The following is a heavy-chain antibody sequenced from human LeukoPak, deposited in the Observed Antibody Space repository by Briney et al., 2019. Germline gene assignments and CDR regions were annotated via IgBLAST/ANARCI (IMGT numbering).Heavy chain of an antibody. D-gene: IGHD3-10*01. Sequence: PSETLSLTCTVSGGSISSYYWSWIWQPAGKGLEWIGRIYTSGSTNYNPSLKSRVTMSVDTSKNQFSLKLSSVTAADTAVYYCARAAGMVRGVTTYYMDVWGKGTTVTVSS. CDR1: GGSISSYY. J-gene: IGHJ6*03. V-gene: IGHV4-4*07. CDR2: IYTSGST. CDR3: ARAAGMVRGVTTYYMDV.